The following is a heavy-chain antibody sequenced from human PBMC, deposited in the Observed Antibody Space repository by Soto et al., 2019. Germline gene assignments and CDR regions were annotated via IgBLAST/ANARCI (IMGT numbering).Heavy chain of an antibody. CDR1: GYTFIRYG. CDR2: ISTHNGNT. CDR3: ARVGHYYYGMDV. J-gene: IGHJ6*02. Sequence: ASVKVSCKASGYTFIRYGISWVRQAPGQGLEWMGWISTHNGNTYYAQNFQGRVTMTSDTPTSTAYMELSSLSSEDTAVYYCARVGHYYYGMDVWGQGTTVTVSS. V-gene: IGHV1-18*01. D-gene: IGHD3-10*01.